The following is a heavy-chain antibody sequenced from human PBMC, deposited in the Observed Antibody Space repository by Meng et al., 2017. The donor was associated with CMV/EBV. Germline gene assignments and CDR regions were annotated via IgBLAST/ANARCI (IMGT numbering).Heavy chain of an antibody. CDR2: ISSSSSTI. V-gene: IGHV3-48*04. CDR3: AREGIGYYGSGSYYFDY. Sequence: GSLRLSCAASGFTFSSYSMNWVRQAPGKGLEWVSYISSSSSTIYYADSVKGRFTISRDNAKNSLYLQMNSLRAEDTAVYYCAREGIGYYGSGSYYFDYWGQGTLVTVSS. J-gene: IGHJ4*02. CDR1: GFTFSSYS. D-gene: IGHD3-10*01.